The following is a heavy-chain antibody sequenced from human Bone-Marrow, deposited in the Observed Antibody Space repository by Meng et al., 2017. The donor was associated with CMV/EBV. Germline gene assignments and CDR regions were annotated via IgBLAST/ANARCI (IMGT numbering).Heavy chain of an antibody. CDR2: INPKSADT. J-gene: IGHJ4*02. D-gene: IGHD7-27*01. V-gene: IGHV1-2*06. CDR1: GSWFNRSY. Sequence: CKTSGSWFNRSYIVWVRQAPGQGLEWMGHINPKSADTNYAQKFAGRVSVTRDTSIATVYMELSSLRSDDTALYYCTRRPLGSTRPFDYWGQGTLVTVSS. CDR3: TRRPLGSTRPFDY.